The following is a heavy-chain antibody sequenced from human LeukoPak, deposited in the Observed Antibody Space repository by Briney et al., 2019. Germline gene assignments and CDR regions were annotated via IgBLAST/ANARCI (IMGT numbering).Heavy chain of an antibody. Sequence: GGSLRLSCAASGFTFSSYGMHWVRQAPAKGLERVAVISYDESNKYYADSVKGRFTISRDNSKNTLYLQMNSLRAEDTAVYYCAKDVPYYDFWSGYGMDVWGKGTTVTVSS. CDR1: GFTFSSYG. D-gene: IGHD3-3*01. V-gene: IGHV3-30*18. CDR2: ISYDESNK. J-gene: IGHJ6*04. CDR3: AKDVPYYDFWSGYGMDV.